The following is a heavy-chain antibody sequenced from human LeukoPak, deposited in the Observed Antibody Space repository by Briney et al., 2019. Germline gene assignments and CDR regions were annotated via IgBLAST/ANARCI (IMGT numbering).Heavy chain of an antibody. D-gene: IGHD3-22*01. Sequence: ASVKVSCKASGYTFSGFYIHWVRQAPGQGLEWMGWISAYNGNTNYAQKLQGRVTMTTDTSTSTAYMELRSLRSDDTAVYYCARTITMIVVVTSHTFDYWGQGTLVTVSS. CDR3: ARTITMIVVVTSHTFDY. J-gene: IGHJ4*02. V-gene: IGHV1-18*04. CDR2: ISAYNGNT. CDR1: GYTFSGFY.